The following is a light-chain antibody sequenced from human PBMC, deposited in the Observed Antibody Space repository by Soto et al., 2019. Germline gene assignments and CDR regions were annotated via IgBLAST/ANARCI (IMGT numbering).Light chain of an antibody. CDR3: HQYRASPLPGSSPLP. V-gene: IGKV3-20*01. Sequence: ENVLTQSPGTLSLSPGERATLSCRASQSVTGNYLDGYQQKSGQAPRLLVYGASSRATGIRDRFSGSGSGTDCSRTLRCLEPEDFSVYYCHQYRASPLPGSSPLPFGGGTKVEIK. CDR2: GAS. CDR1: QSVTGNY. J-gene: IGKJ4*01.